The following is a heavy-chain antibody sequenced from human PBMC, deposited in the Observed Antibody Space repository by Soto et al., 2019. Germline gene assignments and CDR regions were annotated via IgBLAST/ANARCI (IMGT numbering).Heavy chain of an antibody. Sequence: SETLSLTCAVYGGSFSGYYWNWIRQPPGKGLEWIGKIDHSGNTDYNPSLKSRVSISMDTPENRISLKLDSVTAADAGVYFCARDGMTTGDTWGPGTLVTVSS. V-gene: IGHV4-34*01. J-gene: IGHJ4*02. CDR1: GGSFSGYY. CDR2: IDHSGNT. D-gene: IGHD2-21*02. CDR3: ARDGMTTGDT.